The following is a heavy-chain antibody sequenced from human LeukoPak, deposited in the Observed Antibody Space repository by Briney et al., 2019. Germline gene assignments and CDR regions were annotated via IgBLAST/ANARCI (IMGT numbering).Heavy chain of an antibody. CDR3: ARSAGTVY. D-gene: IGHD6-13*01. Sequence: PGRSLRLSCAASGFTFDDYAMHWVRQAPGKGLEWVSSISSSSYIYYADSVKGRFTISRDNAKNSLYLQMNSLRAEDTAVYYCARSAGTVYWGQGTLVTVSS. CDR2: ISSSSYI. V-gene: IGHV3-21*01. J-gene: IGHJ4*02. CDR1: GFTFDDYA.